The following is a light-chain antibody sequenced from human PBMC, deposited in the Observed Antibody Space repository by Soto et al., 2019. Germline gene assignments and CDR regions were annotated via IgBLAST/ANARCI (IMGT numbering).Light chain of an antibody. V-gene: IGLV2-14*01. J-gene: IGLJ3*02. CDR1: SSDVGAYNY. CDR3: SSYANSSTVV. Sequence: QSALTQPASVSGSPGQSVTISCSGSSSDVGAYNYVSWYQRHPVKAPKLMLYDVTNRPSGVSNRFSGSKSGNTASLAVSGLKAEDEAYYFCSSYANSSTVVFGRGTKLTVL. CDR2: DVT.